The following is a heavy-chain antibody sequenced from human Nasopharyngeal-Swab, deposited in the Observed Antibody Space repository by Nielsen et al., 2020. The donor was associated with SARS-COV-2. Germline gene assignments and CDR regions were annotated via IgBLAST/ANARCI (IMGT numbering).Heavy chain of an antibody. J-gene: IGHJ5*02. CDR2: ISYDGSSN. D-gene: IGHD3-22*01. Sequence: GESLTISCAASGFIFSTYAMHWVRQAPGKGLEWVALISYDGSSNYYAHSAKGRFTISRDNSKNTLYLQMNSLRGEDTAVYYCARPARRGLNWFDPWGQGTLVTVSS. CDR3: ARPARRGLNWFDP. CDR1: GFIFSTYA. V-gene: IGHV3-30-3*01.